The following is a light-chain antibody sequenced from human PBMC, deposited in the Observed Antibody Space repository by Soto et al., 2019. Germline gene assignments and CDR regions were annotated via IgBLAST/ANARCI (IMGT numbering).Light chain of an antibody. CDR1: QRIATY. J-gene: IGKJ2*01. CDR2: DAS. Sequence: DIQMTQSPSSLSSSVGDRATIACRASQRIATYLNWYHQKPEKAPTLLIYDASSLQSGVPSRFSGSGSKKDFTLTISSLQPDDFAAYYCQHTYSTPYTFAQGTKLEI. CDR3: QHTYSTPYT. V-gene: IGKV1-39*01.